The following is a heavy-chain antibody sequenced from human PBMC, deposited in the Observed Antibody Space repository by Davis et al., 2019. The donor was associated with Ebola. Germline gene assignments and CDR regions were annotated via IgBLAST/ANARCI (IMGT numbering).Heavy chain of an antibody. Sequence: GESLKISCEGSGYSFTSYWISWVRQMPGKGLEWVGRIDPSDSYTDYSPSFQGHVTISTDKSINTAYLQWNSLKASDTAIYFCARQGGGSGRLTSFDYWGQGTLITVSS. CDR3: ARQGGGSGRLTSFDY. CDR2: IDPSDSYT. CDR1: GYSFTSYW. V-gene: IGHV5-10-1*01. D-gene: IGHD1-26*01. J-gene: IGHJ4*02.